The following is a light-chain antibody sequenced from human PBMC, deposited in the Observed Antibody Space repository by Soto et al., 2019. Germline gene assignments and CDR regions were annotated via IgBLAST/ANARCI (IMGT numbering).Light chain of an antibody. J-gene: IGKJ1*01. Sequence: EIVLTQSPGTPSLSPGERATLSCKTSQSISNSYLAWSQQKPGQAPRLLISATSSRAAGVPDRFSGSGSGADFPLSISRLEPEDSAVYYCHQYVSSPPAWAFGQGTKVEIK. CDR1: QSISNSY. V-gene: IGKV3-20*01. CDR2: ATS. CDR3: HQYVSSPPAWA.